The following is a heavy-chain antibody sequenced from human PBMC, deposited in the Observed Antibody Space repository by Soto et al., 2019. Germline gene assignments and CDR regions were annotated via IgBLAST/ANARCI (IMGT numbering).Heavy chain of an antibody. CDR1: GFTFSSYE. CDR2: ISSSGSTI. J-gene: IGHJ4*02. Sequence: GGSLRLSCAASGFTFSSYEMNWVRQAPGKGLEWVSYISSSGSTIYYADSGKGRFTISRDNAKNSLYLQMNSLRAEDTAVYYCAGYYASSGYYYYFDYWGQGTLVTVSS. V-gene: IGHV3-48*03. D-gene: IGHD3-22*01. CDR3: AGYYASSGYYYYFDY.